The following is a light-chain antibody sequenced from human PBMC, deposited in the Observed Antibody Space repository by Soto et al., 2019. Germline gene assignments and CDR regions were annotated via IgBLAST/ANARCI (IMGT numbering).Light chain of an antibody. Sequence: IQFTQSPSFLSASVGDRVTITCRASQGISSYLAWYQQKPGKAPKLLIYAASTLQSGVPSRFSGSGSGTDFTLTISCLQSEDFATYYCQQYYSYLRTFGQGTKVDIK. CDR1: QGISSY. CDR3: QQYYSYLRT. J-gene: IGKJ1*01. V-gene: IGKV1-8*01. CDR2: AAS.